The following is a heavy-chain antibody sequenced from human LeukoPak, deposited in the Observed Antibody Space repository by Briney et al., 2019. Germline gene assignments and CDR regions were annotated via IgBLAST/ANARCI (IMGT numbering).Heavy chain of an antibody. V-gene: IGHV3-23*01. CDR3: AKESPYGSGSRNYYFHY. J-gene: IGHJ4*02. CDR1: GFTFSNHA. D-gene: IGHD3-10*01. CDR2: FSGDHGST. Sequence: GGSLRLSCAVSGFTFSNHAMSWVRQAPGKGLEWVSAFSGDHGSTYYGDSVKGRFTVSRDNSKNTLYLQMNSLRPEDTAIYYCAKESPYGSGSRNYYFHYWGQGTLVTVSS.